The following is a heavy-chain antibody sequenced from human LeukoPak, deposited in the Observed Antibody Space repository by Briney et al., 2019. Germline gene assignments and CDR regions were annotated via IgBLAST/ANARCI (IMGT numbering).Heavy chain of an antibody. CDR1: GFTFSSYA. CDR3: ATTPSLGYFDY. CDR2: ISGSGGST. V-gene: IGHV3-23*01. J-gene: IGHJ4*02. Sequence: GGSLRLSCVASGFTFSSYAMSWVRQAPGKGLEWVSAISGSGGSTYYADSVKGRFTISRDNSKNTLYLQMNSLRAEDTAVYYCATTPSLGYFDYWGQGTLVTVSS. D-gene: IGHD1-1*01.